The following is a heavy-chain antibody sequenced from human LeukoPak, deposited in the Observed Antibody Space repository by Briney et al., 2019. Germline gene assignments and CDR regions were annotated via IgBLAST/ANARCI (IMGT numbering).Heavy chain of an antibody. CDR3: ARDQSFLARKFDY. J-gene: IGHJ4*02. V-gene: IGHV1-18*01. CDR2: ISAYNGNT. Sequence: ISAYNGNTNYAQKLQGRVTMTTDTSTSTAYMELRSLRSDDTAVYYCARDQSFLARKFDYWGQGTLVTVSS.